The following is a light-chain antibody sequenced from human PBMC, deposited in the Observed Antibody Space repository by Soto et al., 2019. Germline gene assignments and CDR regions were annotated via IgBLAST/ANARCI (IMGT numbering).Light chain of an antibody. J-gene: IGKJ1*01. CDR1: QSFRGL. CDR3: HQRQSWPRT. CDR2: DAY. V-gene: IGKV3-11*01. Sequence: EVVLTQSPVNLSLSPGERATLSCRASQSFRGLLAWYQQKPGQAPRLLIYDAYNRATGIPPRFSGSGSGTDFTLTINSLAPEDFAIYYCHQRQSWPRTFGQGTKVDI.